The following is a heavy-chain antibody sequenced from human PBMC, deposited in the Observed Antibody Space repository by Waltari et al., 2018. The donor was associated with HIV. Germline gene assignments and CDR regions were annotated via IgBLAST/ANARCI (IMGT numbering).Heavy chain of an antibody. V-gene: IGHV4-38-2*02. CDR3: ASRSPYFVVVPAADFDY. D-gene: IGHD2-2*01. CDR1: GYSISSGYY. Sequence: QVQLQESGPGLVKPSETLSLTCTVSGYSISSGYYWGWIRQPPGKGLEWIGRIYSSGSTHSTPSPRSRVTISVDTSKNQFSLKLSSLTAADTAVYYCASRSPYFVVVPAADFDYWGQGTLVTVSS. CDR2: IYSSGST. J-gene: IGHJ4*02.